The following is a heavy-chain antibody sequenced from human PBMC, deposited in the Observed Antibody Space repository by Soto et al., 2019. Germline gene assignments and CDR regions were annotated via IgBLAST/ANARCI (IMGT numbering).Heavy chain of an antibody. CDR3: AREAPLERRSGYWYFDL. CDR2: ISSSSSTI. Sequence: EVQLVESGGGLVQPGGSLRLSCAASGFTFSSYSMNWVRQAPGKGLEWVSYISSSSSTIYYADSVKGRFTISRDNAKNALCLQMNSRRAEDTAVYYCAREAPLERRSGYWYFDLWGRGTLVTVSS. CDR1: GFTFSSYS. J-gene: IGHJ2*01. D-gene: IGHD1-1*01. V-gene: IGHV3-48*01.